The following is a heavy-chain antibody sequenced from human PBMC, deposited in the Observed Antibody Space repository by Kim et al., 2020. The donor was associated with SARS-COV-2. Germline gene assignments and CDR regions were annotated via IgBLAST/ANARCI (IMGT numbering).Heavy chain of an antibody. CDR1: GGSFSGYS. Sequence: SETLSLTCAVYGGSFSGYSWSWIRQPPGNGLEWIGEILHDGTTNYKPSLKSRVTISVDSSKNQFSLNLLSLTAADTAVYYCARGMLVGGFDIWGQGTMVLVSS. J-gene: IGHJ3*02. V-gene: IGHV4-34*01. CDR3: ARGMLVGGFDI. CDR2: ILHDGTT. D-gene: IGHD2-15*01.